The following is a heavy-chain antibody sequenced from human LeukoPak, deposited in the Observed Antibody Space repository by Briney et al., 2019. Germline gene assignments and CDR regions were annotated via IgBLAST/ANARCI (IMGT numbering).Heavy chain of an antibody. CDR1: GFTFSAHW. CDR3: ARLLGTSTPYDY. D-gene: IGHD1-26*01. Sequence: GGSLTLSCEASGFTFSAHWMSWVRQAPGKGLEWVASIYPDGSQKYYLDSVRGGFTISRDNTQNSLYPQMFSLGAEDTAVHYCARLLGTSTPYDYWGQGTLVTVSS. V-gene: IGHV3-7*01. J-gene: IGHJ4*02. CDR2: IYPDGSQK.